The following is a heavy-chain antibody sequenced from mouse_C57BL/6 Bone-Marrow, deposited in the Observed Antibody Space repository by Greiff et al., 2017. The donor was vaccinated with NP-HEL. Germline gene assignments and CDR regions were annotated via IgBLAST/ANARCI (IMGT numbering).Heavy chain of an antibody. CDR3: ARATVVPRRPDWYFDV. Sequence: EVKVVESEGGLVQPGSSMKLSCTASGFTFSDYYMAWVRQVPEKGLEWVANINYDGSSTYYLDSLKSRFIISRDNAKNILYLQMSSLKSEDTATYYCARATVVPRRPDWYFDVWGTGTTVTVSS. J-gene: IGHJ1*03. CDR1: GFTFSDYY. CDR2: INYDGSST. V-gene: IGHV5-16*01. D-gene: IGHD1-1*01.